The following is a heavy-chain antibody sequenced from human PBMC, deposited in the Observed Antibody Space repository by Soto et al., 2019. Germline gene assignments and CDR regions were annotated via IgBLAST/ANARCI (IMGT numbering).Heavy chain of an antibody. J-gene: IGHJ5*02. D-gene: IGHD3-10*01. CDR2: INHSGST. CDR3: ARGGPMTRGRKFFDA. CDR1: GGSFSGYY. V-gene: IGHV4-34*01. Sequence: PSETLSLTCAVYGGSFSGYYWSWIRQPPGKGLEWIGEINHSGSTNYNPSLKSRVTISVDTSKNLFSLKLSSVTAADTSVYHCARGGPMTRGRKFFDAWGQGVQVTVS.